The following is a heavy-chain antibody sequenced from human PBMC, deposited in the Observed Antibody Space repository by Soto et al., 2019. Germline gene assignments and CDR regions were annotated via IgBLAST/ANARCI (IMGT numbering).Heavy chain of an antibody. Sequence: SETLSLTCAVSGGSISSSNWWSWVRQPPGKGLEWNGEIYHSGSTNYNPSLKSRVTISVDKSKNQFSLKLSSVTAADTAVYYCARTLVGSSSSIYYGMDVWGQGTTVTVSS. CDR1: GGSISSSNW. J-gene: IGHJ6*02. CDR3: ARTLVGSSSSIYYGMDV. V-gene: IGHV4-4*02. D-gene: IGHD6-6*01. CDR2: IYHSGST.